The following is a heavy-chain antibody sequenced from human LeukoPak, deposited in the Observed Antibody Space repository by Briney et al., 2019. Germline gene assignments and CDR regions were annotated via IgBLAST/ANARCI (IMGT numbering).Heavy chain of an antibody. D-gene: IGHD5-18*01. J-gene: IGHJ4*02. CDR3: ARAYVDTAMVTPPGY. V-gene: IGHV4-59*01. Sequence: SETLSLTCTVSGGSISGYYWSWMRQPPGKGLEWIGYIYYSGSTNYNPSLKSRVTISVDTSKNQFSLKLSSVTAADTAVYYCARAYVDTAMVTPPGYWGQGTLVTVSS. CDR1: GGSISGYY. CDR2: IYYSGST.